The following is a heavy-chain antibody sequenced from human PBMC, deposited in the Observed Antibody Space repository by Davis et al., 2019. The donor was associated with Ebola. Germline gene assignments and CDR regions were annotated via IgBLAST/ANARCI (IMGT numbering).Heavy chain of an antibody. CDR2: ISSNGGST. CDR1: GFTFSSYA. D-gene: IGHD6-19*01. J-gene: IGHJ6*02. Sequence: GGSLRLSCSASGFTFSSYAMHWVRQAPGKGLEYVSAISSNGGSTYYADSVKGRFTISRDNSKNTLCLQMNSLRAEDTAVYYCAKVGGLGGWDRNYYGMDVWGQGTTVTVSS. V-gene: IGHV3-64*04. CDR3: AKVGGLGGWDRNYYGMDV.